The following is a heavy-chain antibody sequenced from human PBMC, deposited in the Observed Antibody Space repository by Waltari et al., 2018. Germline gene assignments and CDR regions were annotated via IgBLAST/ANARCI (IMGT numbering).Heavy chain of an antibody. D-gene: IGHD3-16*01. V-gene: IGHV3-13*01. Sequence: EVQLVESGGGLVQPGGSLRLSCAASGFTFSSYDMHWVRQATGKGLEWVSAIGTAGDTYYPGSVKGRFTISRENAKNSLYLQMNSLRAGDTAVYYCARWGETDYYYGMDVWGQGTTVTVSS. CDR1: GFTFSSYD. CDR2: IGTAGDT. J-gene: IGHJ6*02. CDR3: ARWGETDYYYGMDV.